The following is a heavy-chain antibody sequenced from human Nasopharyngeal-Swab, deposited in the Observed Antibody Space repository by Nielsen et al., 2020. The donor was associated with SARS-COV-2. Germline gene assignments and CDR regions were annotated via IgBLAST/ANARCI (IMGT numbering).Heavy chain of an antibody. CDR2: ISPNSGAT. D-gene: IGHD3-16*01. Sequence: ASVMVSCKASGNTFIAYFLHWVRQPPGQGLEWMGRISPNSGATDYAQKFQGRVTVNRQTYTSVVYMELSGLTSDDSAMYFCANDNGRSCAFWSWGQGALVTVSS. CDR1: GNTFIAYF. CDR3: ANDNGRSCAFWS. V-gene: IGHV1-2*06. J-gene: IGHJ4*02.